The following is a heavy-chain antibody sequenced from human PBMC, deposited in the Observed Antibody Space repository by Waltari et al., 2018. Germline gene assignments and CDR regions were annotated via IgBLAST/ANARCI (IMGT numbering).Heavy chain of an antibody. CDR1: GFLFNNYD. J-gene: IGHJ4*02. V-gene: IGHV3-30*02. CDR3: AKDPGSSTSYGIDY. CDR2: IRYEGSDR. D-gene: IGHD2-2*01. Sequence: QVQLVESGGGVVQPGGSLRLSCAASGFLFNNYDMHWVRQAPGEGLEWVAFIRYEGSDRKYAESVKGRFTTSRDNSNNMLFLEMNSLRPEDTAVYYCAKDPGSSTSYGIDYWGQGTLVTVSS.